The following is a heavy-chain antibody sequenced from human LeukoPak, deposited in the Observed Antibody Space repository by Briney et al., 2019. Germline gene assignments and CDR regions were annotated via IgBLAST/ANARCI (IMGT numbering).Heavy chain of an antibody. V-gene: IGHV3-49*04. CDR3: TLVILEWFIFDF. J-gene: IGHJ4*02. CDR2: IRSKAYGGTT. CDR1: GFTFGDYA. Sequence: GGSLRLSCTASGFTFGDYAMSWVRQAPGKGLEWVGFIRSKAYGGTTEYAASVKGRFTISRDDSKSIAYLQMNSLKTEDTAVYYCTLVILEWFIFDFWGQGTLVTVSS. D-gene: IGHD3-3*01.